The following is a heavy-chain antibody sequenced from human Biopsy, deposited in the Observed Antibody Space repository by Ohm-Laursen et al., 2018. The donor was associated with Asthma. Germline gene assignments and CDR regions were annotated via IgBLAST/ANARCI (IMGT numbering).Heavy chain of an antibody. CDR3: ARGDGSNWSHYYFDY. J-gene: IGHJ4*02. D-gene: IGHD4-23*01. Sequence: GSLRLSCTAPGFAVSRDYMFWVRQAPGKGLEWVSVIYSGGTSHTADSVRGRFTISRDYSKNTLYLQMHSLRAEDTAVYYCARGDGSNWSHYYFDYWGQGTLVTVSS. CDR1: GFAVSRDY. V-gene: IGHV3-53*01. CDR2: IYSGGTS.